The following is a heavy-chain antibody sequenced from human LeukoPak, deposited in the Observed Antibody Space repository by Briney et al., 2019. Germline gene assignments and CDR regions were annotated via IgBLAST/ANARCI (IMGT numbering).Heavy chain of an antibody. CDR1: GYSISSGYY. V-gene: IGHV4-38-2*01. D-gene: IGHD2-2*01. CDR2: IYHSGST. Sequence: PSETLSLTCAVSGYSISSGYYWDWIRQPPGKGLEWIGSIYHSGSTYYNPSLKSRVTISVDTSKNQFSLKLSSVTAADTAVYYCARAQYQPPPLYYYTDVWGKGTTVTVSS. CDR3: ARAQYQPPPLYYYTDV. J-gene: IGHJ6*03.